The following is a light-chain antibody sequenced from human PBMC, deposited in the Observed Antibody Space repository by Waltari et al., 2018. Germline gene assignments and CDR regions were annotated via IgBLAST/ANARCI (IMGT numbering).Light chain of an antibody. J-gene: IGLJ2*01. Sequence: SSVLTQPPSVSVAPGQTARLTCGGENLGSKSVHRYQKMPGQAPVVVVSEDSDRPSGIPERFSGSNSANTATLTISRVEVGDEADYFCQVWDTNSDEAIFGGGTKLTVL. CDR1: NLGSKS. CDR2: EDS. CDR3: QVWDTNSDEAI. V-gene: IGLV3-21*02.